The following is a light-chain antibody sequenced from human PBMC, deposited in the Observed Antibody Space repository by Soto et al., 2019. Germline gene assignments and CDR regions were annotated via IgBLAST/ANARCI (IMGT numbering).Light chain of an antibody. J-gene: IGLJ3*02. Sequence: QSALTQPASVSGSPGQSITISCTGTSSDVGGYNYVSWYQQHPGKAHKLMIYEVSKRPSGVSNRFSGSKSGNTASLTISGLQAEDEADYYCSSYTSTSTLEVFGGGTQLTVL. CDR1: SSDVGGYNY. CDR2: EVS. V-gene: IGLV2-14*01. CDR3: SSYTSTSTLEV.